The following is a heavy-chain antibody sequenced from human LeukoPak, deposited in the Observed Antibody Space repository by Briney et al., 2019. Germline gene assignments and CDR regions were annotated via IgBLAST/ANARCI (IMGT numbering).Heavy chain of an antibody. CDR1: GGSISSYY. CDR3: ARGPYCGGDCSFDY. J-gene: IGHJ4*02. V-gene: IGHV4-4*07. D-gene: IGHD2-21*01. CDR2: IHSSGST. Sequence: SETLSLTCTVSGGSISSYYWSWIRQPAGKGLEWIGRIHSSGSTNYNPSLKSRVTMSVDTSKNQFSLKLSSVTAADTAVCYCARGPYCGGDCSFDYWGQGTLLVTVSS.